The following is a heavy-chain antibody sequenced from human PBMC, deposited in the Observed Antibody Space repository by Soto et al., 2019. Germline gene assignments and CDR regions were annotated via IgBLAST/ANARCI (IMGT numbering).Heavy chain of an antibody. Sequence: SETLSLTCTVSGGSISSGGYYWSWIRQHPGKGLEWIGYIYYSGSTYYNPSLKSRVTISVDTSKNQFSLKLSSVTAADTAVYYCARDGISYSTLGWFDPWGQGTLVTVSS. CDR1: GGSISSGGYY. D-gene: IGHD6-13*01. V-gene: IGHV4-31*03. CDR2: IYYSGST. J-gene: IGHJ5*02. CDR3: ARDGISYSTLGWFDP.